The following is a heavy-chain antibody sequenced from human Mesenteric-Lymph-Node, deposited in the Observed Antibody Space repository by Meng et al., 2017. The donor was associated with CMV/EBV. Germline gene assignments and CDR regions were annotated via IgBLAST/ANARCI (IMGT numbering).Heavy chain of an antibody. CDR1: GFTFSTHS. CDR3: AREGGAVNPSIYDGFDV. D-gene: IGHD3-16*01. Sequence: GGSLRLSCAASGFTFSTHSMTWVRQAPGKGLEWVSLITSTGKYMNYADSVKGRFTISRDNAKNSMYLQMSSLTVEDTAVYYCAREGGAVNPSIYDGFDVWGQGTLVTVSS. J-gene: IGHJ3*01. V-gene: IGHV3-21*06. CDR2: ITSTGKYM.